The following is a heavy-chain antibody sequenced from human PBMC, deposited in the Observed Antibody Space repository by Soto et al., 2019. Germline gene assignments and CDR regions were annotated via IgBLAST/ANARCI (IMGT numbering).Heavy chain of an antibody. CDR3: ARIRQEDYGDYVAWYYFDY. CDR2: IDWDDDK. J-gene: IGHJ4*02. D-gene: IGHD4-17*01. V-gene: IGHV2-70*01. CDR1: GFSLSTSGMC. Sequence: SGPTLVNPTQTLTLTCTFSGFSLSTSGMCVSWIRQPPGKALEWLALIDWDDDKYYSTSLKTRLTISKDTSKNQVVLTMTNMDPVDTATYYCARIRQEDYGDYVAWYYFDYWGQGTLVTVSS.